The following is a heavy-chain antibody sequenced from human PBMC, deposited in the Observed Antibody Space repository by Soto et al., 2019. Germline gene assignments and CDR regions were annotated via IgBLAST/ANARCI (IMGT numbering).Heavy chain of an antibody. CDR1: GFTFSGSA. D-gene: IGHD7-27*01. CDR2: IRSKANSYAT. CDR3: TRPTGENAFDI. Sequence: GGSLRLSCAASGFTFSGSAMHWVRQASGKGLEWVGHIRSKANSYATAYAASVKGRFTISRDDSKNTAYLQMNSLKTEDTAVYYCTRPTGENAFDIWGQGTMVTVSS. J-gene: IGHJ3*02. V-gene: IGHV3-73*01.